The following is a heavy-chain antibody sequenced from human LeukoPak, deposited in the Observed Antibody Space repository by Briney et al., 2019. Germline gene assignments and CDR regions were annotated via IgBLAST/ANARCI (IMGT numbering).Heavy chain of an antibody. CDR1: GYTFTSYG. V-gene: IGHV1-18*01. CDR3: ARDFGIAVAENGPYWYFDL. Sequence: ASVKVSCKASGYTFTSYGISWVRQAPGQGLEWMGWISAYNGNTNYAQKLQGRVTMTTDTSTSTAYMELRSLRSDDTAVYYCARDFGIAVAENGPYWYFDLWGRGTLVTVSS. J-gene: IGHJ2*01. CDR2: ISAYNGNT. D-gene: IGHD6-19*01.